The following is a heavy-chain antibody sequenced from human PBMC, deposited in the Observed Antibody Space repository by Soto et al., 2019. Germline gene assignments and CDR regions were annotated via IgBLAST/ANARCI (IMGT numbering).Heavy chain of an antibody. Sequence: EVQLVQTGGGLIQPGGSLRLSCVASGFTVSTNYLSWVRXXXGKGLEWVSVLHGSGSTSYADSVKGRFTISRDNARNTXXXXXXXXXXXXXXXXXXXXXXXXXXXXXAYGMDVWGQGTTVTVSS. CDR3: XXXXXXXXXXXAYGMDV. J-gene: IGHJ6*02. V-gene: IGHV3-53*02. CDR2: LHGSGST. CDR1: GFTVSTNY.